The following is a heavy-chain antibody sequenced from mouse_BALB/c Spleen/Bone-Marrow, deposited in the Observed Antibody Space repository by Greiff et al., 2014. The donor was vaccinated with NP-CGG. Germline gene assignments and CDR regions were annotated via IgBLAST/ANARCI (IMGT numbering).Heavy chain of an antibody. D-gene: IGHD1-1*01. V-gene: IGHV3-1*02. CDR3: TRETAVVADFDY. CDR1: GYSITSGYG. CDR2: IHYSGYT. J-gene: IGHJ2*01. Sequence: VQLQQSGPDLVKPSQSLSLTCTVTGYSITSGYGWHWIRQFPGNKLEWMGYIHYSGYTDYNPSLKSRISITRDTSKNQFFLQLNSVTTEDTATYYCTRETAVVADFDYWGQGTTLTVSP.